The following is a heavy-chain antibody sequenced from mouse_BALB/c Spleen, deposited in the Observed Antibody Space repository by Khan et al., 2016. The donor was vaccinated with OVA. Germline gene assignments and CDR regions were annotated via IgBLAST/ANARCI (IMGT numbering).Heavy chain of an antibody. CDR2: INPSTGYT. V-gene: IGHV1-7*01. CDR1: GYTFINYW. J-gene: IGHJ2*01. D-gene: IGHD1-1*01. Sequence: QMQLEESGAELAKPGASVKMSCKASGYTFINYWILWVKQRPGQGLEWIGYINPSTGYTEYNQNFKDKATLTADKSSSTAYMQLSSLTSEDSAVYYCARRGLRWDFDYWGHGTTLTVSS. CDR3: ARRGLRWDFDY.